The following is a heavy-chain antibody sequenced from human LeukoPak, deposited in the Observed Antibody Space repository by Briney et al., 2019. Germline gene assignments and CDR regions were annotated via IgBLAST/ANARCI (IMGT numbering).Heavy chain of an antibody. V-gene: IGHV1-2*02. CDR1: GYTFTGYY. J-gene: IGHJ6*02. CDR3: ARDLEDTAMSYYYYGMDV. D-gene: IGHD5-18*01. CDR2: INPNSGGT. Sequence: ASVKVSCKASGYTFTGYYMHWVRQAPGQGLEWMGWINPNSGGTNYAQKFQGRVTMTRDTSISTAYMELSRLRSDDTAVYYCARDLEDTAMSYYYYGMDVWGQGTTVTVSS.